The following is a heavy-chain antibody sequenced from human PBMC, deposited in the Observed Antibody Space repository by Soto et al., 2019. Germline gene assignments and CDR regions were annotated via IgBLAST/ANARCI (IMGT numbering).Heavy chain of an antibody. CDR3: ARPKGPDNGYDFMFDY. Sequence: PGGSLRLSCTASGFSFTNYGMHWVRQAPGKGLEWVAVISYDGNKKYYSDSVKGRLTISRDISKNTLYLQMDSLRVEDTAVYYCARPKGPDNGYDFMFDYWGQGALVTVSS. D-gene: IGHD5-12*01. CDR2: ISYDGNKK. V-gene: IGHV3-30*03. J-gene: IGHJ4*02. CDR1: GFSFTNYG.